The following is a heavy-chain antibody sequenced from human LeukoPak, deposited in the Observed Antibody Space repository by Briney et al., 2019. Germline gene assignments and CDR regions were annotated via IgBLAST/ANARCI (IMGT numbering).Heavy chain of an antibody. D-gene: IGHD3-9*01. CDR3: ARTGNEYYDILTGAFDY. J-gene: IGHJ4*02. Sequence: GGSLRLSCAASGFTFSSYSMNWVRQAPGKGLEWVAVISYDGSNKYYADSVKGRFTISRDNSKNTLYLQMNSLRTEDTAVYYCARTGNEYYDILTGAFDYWGQGTLVTVSS. CDR1: GFTFSSYS. V-gene: IGHV3-30*03. CDR2: ISYDGSNK.